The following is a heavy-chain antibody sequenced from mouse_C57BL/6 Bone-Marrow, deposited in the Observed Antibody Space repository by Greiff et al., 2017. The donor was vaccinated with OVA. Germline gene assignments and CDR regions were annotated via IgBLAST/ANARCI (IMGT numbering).Heavy chain of an antibody. CDR2: IRRKSNNYAT. Sequence: EVQGVESGGGLVQPKGSLKLSCAASGFSFTSYAMNWVRQAPGKGLEWVARIRRKSNNYATYYADSVKDRFTISRDDSESMLYLQMNNLKTEDTAMYYCVRPLLYDGYYVGPAWFAYWGQGTLVTVSA. V-gene: IGHV10-1*01. CDR1: GFSFTSYA. D-gene: IGHD2-3*01. J-gene: IGHJ3*01. CDR3: VRPLLYDGYYVGPAWFAY.